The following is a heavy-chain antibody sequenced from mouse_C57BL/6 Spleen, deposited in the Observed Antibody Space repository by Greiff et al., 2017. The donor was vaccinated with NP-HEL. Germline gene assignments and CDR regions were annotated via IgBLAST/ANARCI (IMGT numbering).Heavy chain of an antibody. J-gene: IGHJ4*01. CDR3: TRRKFYDGYAMDY. D-gene: IGHD2-3*01. V-gene: IGHV1-5*01. CDR2: IYPGNSDT. CDR1: GYTFTSYW. Sequence: VQLQQSGTVLARPGASVKMSCKTSGYTFTSYWMHWVKQRPGQGLEWIGAIYPGNSDTSYNQKFKGKAKLTAVTSASTAYMGLSSLTNEDSAVYYCTRRKFYDGYAMDYWGQGTSVTVSS.